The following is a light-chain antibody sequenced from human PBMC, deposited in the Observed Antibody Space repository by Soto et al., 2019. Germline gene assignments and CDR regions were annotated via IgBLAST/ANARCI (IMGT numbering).Light chain of an antibody. CDR2: AAS. V-gene: IGKV1-12*01. CDR1: QDISSW. Sequence: DIQMTQSPSSVSASVGDRVTITCRASQDISSWLAWYQQRPGKAPKLLIYAASTLLNGVPSRFSGSGSGTDFTLIISSLQPEDFATYYCQQTSTFPLTFGPGTKVDI. J-gene: IGKJ3*01. CDR3: QQTSTFPLT.